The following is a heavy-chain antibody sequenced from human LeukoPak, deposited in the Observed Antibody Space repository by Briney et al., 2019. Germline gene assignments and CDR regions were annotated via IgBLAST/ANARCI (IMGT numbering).Heavy chain of an antibody. D-gene: IGHD1-14*01. CDR3: ARVDRHHFYMDV. V-gene: IGHV1-69*05. CDR1: GDTCNNYI. J-gene: IGHJ6*03. CDR2: VMPLFNTP. Sequence: SVKVSCKASGDTCNNYISTWLRQAPRQGLEWMVGVMPLFNTPNYAQKFQGRITIITDASTHTSYMELRSLRSEDTAVYSCARVDRHHFYMDVWGKGTTVTVSS.